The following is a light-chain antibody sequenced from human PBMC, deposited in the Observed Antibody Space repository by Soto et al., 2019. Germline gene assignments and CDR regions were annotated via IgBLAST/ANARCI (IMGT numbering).Light chain of an antibody. CDR2: GAS. CDR3: QQYDDWLRLT. CDR1: QSVSSN. Sequence: EIVMTQSPATLSVSPGERATLSCRASQSVSSNLAWYQQKPGQAPRLLIYGASTRATAIPASFSGSGSGTDFTLTISSLQSEDFAVYYCQQYDDWLRLTFGGGTKVEIK. J-gene: IGKJ4*01. V-gene: IGKV3-15*01.